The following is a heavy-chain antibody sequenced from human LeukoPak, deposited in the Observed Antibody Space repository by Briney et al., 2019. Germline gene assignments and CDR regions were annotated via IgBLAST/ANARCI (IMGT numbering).Heavy chain of an antibody. CDR1: GFTFNNYI. D-gene: IGHD3-22*01. J-gene: IGHJ4*02. CDR2: IGHSGDDK. Sequence: GGSLRLSCAASGFTFNNYIMSWVRQAPGKGLEWVSGIGHSGDDKKYADSVKGRFTISRDNFKNTLYLQMNSLRAEDTAVYYCARDEGGYYYFDYWGQGTLVTVSS. CDR3: ARDEGGYYYFDY. V-gene: IGHV3-23*01.